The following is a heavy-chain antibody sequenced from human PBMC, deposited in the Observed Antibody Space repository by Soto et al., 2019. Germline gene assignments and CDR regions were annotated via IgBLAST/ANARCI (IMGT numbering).Heavy chain of an antibody. CDR3: ARDFGHGYYLDY. V-gene: IGHV3-48*02. CDR2: ITDSSDTV. J-gene: IGHJ4*02. D-gene: IGHD3-3*01. Sequence: EVQLVESGGGLVQPGGSLRLSCVASGFSFSNCNMNWVRQAPGKGLEWVSYITDSSDTVHYADSVRGRFTISRDNAESSLYLQMNSLRDEDTAVYFCARDFGHGYYLDYWGRGTLVTVSS. CDR1: GFSFSNCN.